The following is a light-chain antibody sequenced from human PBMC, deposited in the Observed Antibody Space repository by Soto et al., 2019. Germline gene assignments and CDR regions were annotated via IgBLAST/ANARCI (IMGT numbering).Light chain of an antibody. CDR3: QQSYSTPRT. Sequence: DLQMTPSPSSLSASVGDSVTITCRASQSISSYFNWYQQNPGKAPQLLIYAASSLQSGVPSRCRGSGSGTEFTLTISSRQAEDVATYDGQQSYSTPRTFGQGTKVEIK. CDR2: AAS. CDR1: QSISSY. J-gene: IGKJ1*01. V-gene: IGKV1-39*01.